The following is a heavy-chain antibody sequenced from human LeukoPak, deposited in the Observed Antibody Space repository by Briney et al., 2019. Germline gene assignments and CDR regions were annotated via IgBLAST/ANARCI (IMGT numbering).Heavy chain of an antibody. V-gene: IGHV3-30*02. D-gene: IGHD3-10*01. CDR1: GFTFSSYG. CDR3: AREIGDY. J-gene: IGHJ4*02. Sequence: GGSLRLSCAASGFTFSSYGMHWVRQAPGKGLEWVAFIRYDGSNKYYADSVKGRFTISRDNAKNSLYLQMNSLRAEDTAVYYCAREIGDYWGRGTLVTVSS. CDR2: IRYDGSNK.